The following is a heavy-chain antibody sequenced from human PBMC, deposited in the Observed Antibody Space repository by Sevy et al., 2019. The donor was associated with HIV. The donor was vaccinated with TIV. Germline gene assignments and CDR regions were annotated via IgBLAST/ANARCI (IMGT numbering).Heavy chain of an antibody. Sequence: GGSLRLSCTASGFTFSSYEMNWVRQAPGKGLDWVSYISNSGSAIYYSDSVRGRFTISRDNAKNSLYLQMNSLRAEDTAVYYCARPYRTDPFYYSGSGGYYYPSYFDYWGQGTLVTVSS. V-gene: IGHV3-48*03. CDR1: GFTFSSYE. J-gene: IGHJ4*02. CDR2: ISNSGSAI. CDR3: ARPYRTDPFYYSGSGGYYYPSYFDY. D-gene: IGHD3-22*01.